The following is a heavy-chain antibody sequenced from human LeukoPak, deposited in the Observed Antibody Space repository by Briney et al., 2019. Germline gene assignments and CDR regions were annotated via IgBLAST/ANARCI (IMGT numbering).Heavy chain of an antibody. D-gene: IGHD3-3*01. Sequence: GGSLRLSCAASGFTFSSYSMNWVRQAPGKGLEWVSYISSSSSTIYYADSVKGRFTISRDNAKNSLYLQMNSLRAEDTAVYYCARDRPGFLEWLRGQGTLVTVSS. J-gene: IGHJ4*02. CDR1: GFTFSSYS. CDR3: ARDRPGFLEWL. CDR2: ISSSSSTI. V-gene: IGHV3-48*01.